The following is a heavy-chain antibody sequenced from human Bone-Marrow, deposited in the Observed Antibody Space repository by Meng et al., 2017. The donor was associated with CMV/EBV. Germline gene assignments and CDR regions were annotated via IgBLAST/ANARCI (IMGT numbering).Heavy chain of an antibody. D-gene: IGHD3-3*01. CDR3: ARDQFYPTDFWSGYYTRNYGMDV. J-gene: IGHJ6*02. V-gene: IGHV3-11*01. CDR1: GFTFSDYY. Sequence: GESLKISCAASGFTFSDYYMSWIRQAPGKGLEWVSYISSSGSTIYYADSVKGRFTISRDNAKNSLYLQMNSLRAEDTAVYYCARDQFYPTDFWSGYYTRNYGMDVWGQGTTVTVSS. CDR2: ISSSGSTI.